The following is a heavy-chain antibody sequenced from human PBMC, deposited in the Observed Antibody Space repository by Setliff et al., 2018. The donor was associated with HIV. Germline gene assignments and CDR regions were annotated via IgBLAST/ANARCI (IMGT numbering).Heavy chain of an antibody. D-gene: IGHD3-9*01. CDR2: INPTGGST. J-gene: IGHJ3*02. CDR3: ARHLPDVDGYAFDI. CDR1: GYSFTNHY. Sequence: GASVKVSCKPSGYSFTNHYMHWVRQAPGQGLEWMGVINPTGGSTRNTQKFQGRVAMTRDTSTSTVYIDLRSLGSDDTAVYYCARHLPDVDGYAFDIWGQGTMVTVSS. V-gene: IGHV1-46*01.